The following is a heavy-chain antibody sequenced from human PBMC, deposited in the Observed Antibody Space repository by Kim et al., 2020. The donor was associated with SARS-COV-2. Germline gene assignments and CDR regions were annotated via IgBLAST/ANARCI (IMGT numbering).Heavy chain of an antibody. CDR2: INHSGST. V-gene: IGHV4-34*01. D-gene: IGHD3-10*01. CDR1: GGSFSGYY. CDR3: ASGSGVPVFDY. Sequence: SETLSLTCAVYGGSFSGYYWSWIRQPPGKGLEWIGEINHSGSTNYNPSLKSRVTISVDTSKNQFSLKLSSVTAADTAVYYCASGSGVPVFDYWGQGTLVTVSS. J-gene: IGHJ4*02.